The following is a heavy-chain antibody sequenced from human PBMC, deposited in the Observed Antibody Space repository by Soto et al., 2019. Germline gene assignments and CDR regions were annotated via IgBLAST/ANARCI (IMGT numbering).Heavy chain of an antibody. D-gene: IGHD3-10*01. CDR3: TRHGWMVPGDY. CDR2: IYHSGST. CDR1: GGSISSSNW. V-gene: IGHV4-4*02. J-gene: IGHJ4*02. Sequence: SETLSLTCAVSGGSISSSNWWSWVRQPPGKGLEWIGEIYHSGSTNYNPSLKSRVTISVDTSKNQFSLKLSSVTAADTAVYYCTRHGWMVPGDYWGQGTLVTVSS.